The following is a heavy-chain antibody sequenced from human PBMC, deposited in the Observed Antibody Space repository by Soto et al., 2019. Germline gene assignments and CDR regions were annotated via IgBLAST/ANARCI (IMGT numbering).Heavy chain of an antibody. J-gene: IGHJ3*02. CDR3: ARSRDDYGDRGDAFDI. D-gene: IGHD4-17*01. V-gene: IGHV4-31*02. CDR1: GGSISSGGYY. Sequence: LCGGSISSGGYYWSWIRQHPGKGLEWIGYIYYSGSTYYNPSLKSRVTISVDTSKNQFSLKLSSVTAADTAVYYCARSRDDYGDRGDAFDIWGQGTMVTVSS. CDR2: IYYSGST.